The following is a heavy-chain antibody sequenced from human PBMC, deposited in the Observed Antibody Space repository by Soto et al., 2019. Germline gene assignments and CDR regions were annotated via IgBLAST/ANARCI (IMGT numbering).Heavy chain of an antibody. D-gene: IGHD5-12*01. CDR1: GDSVSSNSSA. CDR2: TYYGSKLYN. V-gene: IGHV6-1*01. J-gene: IGHJ5*02. CDR3: ARMGGYDFWFDP. Sequence: PSQTLSLTFGISGDSVSSNSSAWNCISQSPSRGLEWLGRTYYGSKLYNDYAISVKSRITINPDTSKNQFSLQLNSVTPEDTAVYYCARMGGYDFWFDPWGRGTLVTVSS.